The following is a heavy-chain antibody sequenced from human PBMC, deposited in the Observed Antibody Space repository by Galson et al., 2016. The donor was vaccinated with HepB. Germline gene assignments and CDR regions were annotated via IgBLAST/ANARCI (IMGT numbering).Heavy chain of an antibody. J-gene: IGHJ4*02. CDR1: GFTFSSFA. CDR3: ARMGCGGRNCGHD. D-gene: IGHD2-21*01. V-gene: IGHV3-30*04. CDR2: ISYDSGDR. Sequence: SLRLSCAASGFTFSSFAMHWVRQAPGKGLEWVAVISYDSGDRYFAESVKGRCTISRDNFKNTVYLQMNSLRAEDTAVYYCARMGCGGRNCGHDWGQGTLVTVSS.